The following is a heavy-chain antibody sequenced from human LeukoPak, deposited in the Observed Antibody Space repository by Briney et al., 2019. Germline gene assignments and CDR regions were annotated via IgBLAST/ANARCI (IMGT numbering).Heavy chain of an antibody. D-gene: IGHD5-18*01. CDR2: IYYSGST. V-gene: IGHV4-59*08. CDR1: GGSIISYF. J-gene: IGHJ4*02. Sequence: PSETLSVTCTVSGGSIISYFWSWIRQPRGKGLEWIGYIYYSGSTNYNLSLKSRLTISVDTSKNQFSLKLNSVTGADTAVYYCARHADTALVNRHFDYWGQGTLVTVSS. CDR3: ARHADTALVNRHFDY.